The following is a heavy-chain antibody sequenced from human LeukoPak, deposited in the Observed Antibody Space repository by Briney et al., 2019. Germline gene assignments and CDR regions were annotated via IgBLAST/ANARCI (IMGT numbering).Heavy chain of an antibody. Sequence: ASVKVSCKALGYTFTSYYIHWLRQAPGQGLEWMGIINPSGGTTHYAQKFQGRVIMSRDTSTTTVYMQLSSLRSEDTAVYYCARDRLNVLRFSPPDDYWGQGTLVTVSS. CDR1: GYTFTSYY. D-gene: IGHD3-3*01. V-gene: IGHV1-46*01. CDR2: INPSGGTT. J-gene: IGHJ4*02. CDR3: ARDRLNVLRFSPPDDY.